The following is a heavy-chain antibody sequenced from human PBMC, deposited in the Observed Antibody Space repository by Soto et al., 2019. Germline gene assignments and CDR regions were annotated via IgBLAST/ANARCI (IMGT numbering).Heavy chain of an antibody. CDR1: GGTFSNYA. CDR2: IVPIFGTT. D-gene: IGHD6-19*01. V-gene: IGHV1-69*12. J-gene: IGHJ6*02. Sequence: QVQLVQSGAEVKKPGSSVKVSCKVSGGTFSNYAIDWVRLAPGHGLEWMGGIVPIFGTTYYTQKFQGRATIIADESTTTAYLEMSSLRSEDTAIYYCARVEAVAGLYNYHGLDVWGQGPAVTVSS. CDR3: ARVEAVAGLYNYHGLDV.